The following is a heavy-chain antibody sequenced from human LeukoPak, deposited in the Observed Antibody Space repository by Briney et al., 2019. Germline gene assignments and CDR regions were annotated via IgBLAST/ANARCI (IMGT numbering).Heavy chain of an antibody. D-gene: IGHD3-10*01. CDR3: ARDIRGYYYGSGSQAWYFDL. CDR2: ISAYNGNT. Sequence: GASVKVSCKASGYTFTSYGISWVRQAPGQGLEWMGWISAYNGNTNYAQKLQGRVTMTTDTSTSRAYMELRSLRSDDTAVYYCARDIRGYYYGSGSQAWYFDLWGRGTLVTVSS. J-gene: IGHJ2*01. V-gene: IGHV1-18*01. CDR1: GYTFTSYG.